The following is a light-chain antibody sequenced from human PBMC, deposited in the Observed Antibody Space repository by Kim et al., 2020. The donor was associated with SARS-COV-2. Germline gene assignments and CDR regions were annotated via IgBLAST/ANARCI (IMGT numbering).Light chain of an antibody. J-gene: IGKJ4*01. Sequence: EIVMTQSPATLSVSPGERATLSCRASQSVSSNLAWYQQKPGQAPRLLIYGASTRATGIPGRFIGSGSGTEFTLTISSLQSEDFAVYYCQQYSHGPLTFGGGTTVDIK. CDR1: QSVSSN. CDR2: GAS. CDR3: QQYSHGPLT. V-gene: IGKV3-15*01.